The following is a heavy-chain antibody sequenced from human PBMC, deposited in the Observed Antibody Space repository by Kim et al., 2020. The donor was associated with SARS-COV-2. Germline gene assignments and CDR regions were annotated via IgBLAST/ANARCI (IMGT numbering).Heavy chain of an antibody. D-gene: IGHD6-13*01. Sequence: YADSVKGRFTISRDNAKNSLYLQMNSLRAEDTAVYYCAREVAAAPQSMDVWGQGTTVTVSS. J-gene: IGHJ6*02. CDR3: AREVAAAPQSMDV. V-gene: IGHV3-21*01.